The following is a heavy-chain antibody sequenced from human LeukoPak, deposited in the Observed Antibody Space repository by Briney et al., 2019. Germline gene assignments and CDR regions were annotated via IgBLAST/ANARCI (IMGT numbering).Heavy chain of an antibody. V-gene: IGHV4-34*01. J-gene: IGHJ4*02. CDR1: GGSFSGYY. CDR3: ARGGYSNSPKRITMVRGVITY. D-gene: IGHD3-10*01. Sequence: KPSETLSLTCTVYGGSFSGYYWSWIRQPPGKGLEWIGEINHSGSTNYNPSLKSRVTISVDTSKNQFSLKLSSVTAADTAVYYCARGGYSNSPKRITMVRGVITYWGQGTPVTVSS. CDR2: INHSGST.